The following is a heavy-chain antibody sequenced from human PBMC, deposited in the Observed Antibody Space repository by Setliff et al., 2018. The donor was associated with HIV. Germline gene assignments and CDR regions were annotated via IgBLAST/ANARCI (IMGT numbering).Heavy chain of an antibody. D-gene: IGHD2-2*02. J-gene: IGHJ4*02. CDR3: ARDGASYCSSTSCYKPLSDY. CDR2: ISPSGDRT. CDR1: GYAFTSQF. V-gene: IGHV1-46*01. Sequence: GASVKVSCKASGYAFTSQFMHWVRQAPGQGLEWMGIISPSGDRTTYAQKFQGRVTMTTDTSTSTAYMELRSLRSDDTAVYYCARDGASYCSSTSCYKPLSDYWGQGTLVTVSS.